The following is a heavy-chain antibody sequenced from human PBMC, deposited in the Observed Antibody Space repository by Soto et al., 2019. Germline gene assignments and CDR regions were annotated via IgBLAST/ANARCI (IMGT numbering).Heavy chain of an antibody. V-gene: IGHV1-69*13. Sequence: GASVKVSCKAAGGTFSSYAISWVRQAPGQGLEWMGGIIPIFGTANYAQKFQGRVTITADESTSTAYMELSSLRSEDTAVYYCARAKLLWFVESARGVHWFDPWGQGTLLTVSS. CDR1: GGTFSSYA. CDR2: IIPIFGTA. J-gene: IGHJ5*02. CDR3: ARAKLLWFVESARGVHWFDP. D-gene: IGHD3-10*01.